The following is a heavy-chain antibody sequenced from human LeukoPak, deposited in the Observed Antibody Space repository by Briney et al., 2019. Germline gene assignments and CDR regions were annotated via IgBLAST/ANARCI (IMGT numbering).Heavy chain of an antibody. J-gene: IGHJ4*02. CDR1: GITLSNYG. Sequence: GGSLRLSCAVSGITLSNYGMSWVRQAPGKGLEWVANIKQDGSEKYYVDSVKGRFTISRDNAKNSLYLQMNSLRAEDTAVYYCARDPGYYGSGSYLNWGQGTLVTVSS. D-gene: IGHD3-10*01. CDR3: ARDPGYYGSGSYLN. CDR2: IKQDGSEK. V-gene: IGHV3-7*01.